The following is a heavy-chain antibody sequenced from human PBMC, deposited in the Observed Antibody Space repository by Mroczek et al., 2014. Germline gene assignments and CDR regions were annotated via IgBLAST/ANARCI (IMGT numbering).Heavy chain of an antibody. CDR2: IYYSGST. J-gene: IGHJ4*02. CDR1: GGSISSGGYY. V-gene: IGHV4-31*03. D-gene: IGHD3-16*01. Sequence: QVQLQQWGPGLVKPSQTLSLTCTVSGGSISSGGYYWSWIRQHPGKGLEWIGYIYYSGSTYYNPSLKSRVTISVDTSKNQFSLKLSSVTAADTAVYYCARGPGGASYGGESDYWGQGTLVTVSS. CDR3: ARGPGGASYGGESDY.